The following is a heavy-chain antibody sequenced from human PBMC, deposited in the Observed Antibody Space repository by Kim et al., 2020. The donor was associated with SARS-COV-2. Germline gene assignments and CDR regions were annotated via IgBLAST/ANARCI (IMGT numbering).Heavy chain of an antibody. CDR3: AREGSSSSLAVGGMDV. CDR1: GGTFSSYA. V-gene: IGHV1-69*04. D-gene: IGHD6-6*01. J-gene: IGHJ6*02. CDR2: IIPILGIA. Sequence: SVKVSCKASGGTFSSYAISWVRQAPGQGLEWMGRIIPILGIANYAQKFQGRVTITADKSTSTAYMELSSLRSEDTAVYYCAREGSSSSLAVGGMDVWGQGTTFTVSS.